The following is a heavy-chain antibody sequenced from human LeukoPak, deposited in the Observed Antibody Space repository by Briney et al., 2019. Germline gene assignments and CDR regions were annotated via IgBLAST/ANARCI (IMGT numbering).Heavy chain of an antibody. CDR1: GFIFDDYA. V-gene: IGHV3-9*01. J-gene: IGHJ4*02. CDR3: TKEIYFDASAYDY. CDR2: ISWNSGNL. Sequence: GGSLRLSCVASGFIFDDYAMHWVRQAPGKGLEWVSGISWNSGNLDYADSVKGQFTVSRDNSKNTLYLQMNSLRAEDTAVYYCTKEIYFDASAYDYWGQGILV. D-gene: IGHD3-22*01.